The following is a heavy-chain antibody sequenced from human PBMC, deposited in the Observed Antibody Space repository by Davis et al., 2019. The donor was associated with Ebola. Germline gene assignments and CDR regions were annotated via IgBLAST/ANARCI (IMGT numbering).Heavy chain of an antibody. CDR2: IYSGGST. CDR3: AKDIAFNRLGY. CDR1: GFTVSSNY. J-gene: IGHJ4*02. V-gene: IGHV3-53*05. Sequence: GGSLRLSCAASGFTVSSNYMSWVRQAPGKGLEWVSVIYSGGSTYYADSVKGRFTISRDNSKNSLYLQMNSLRTEDTALYYCAKDIAFNRLGYWGQGTLVTVSS. D-gene: IGHD2-15*01.